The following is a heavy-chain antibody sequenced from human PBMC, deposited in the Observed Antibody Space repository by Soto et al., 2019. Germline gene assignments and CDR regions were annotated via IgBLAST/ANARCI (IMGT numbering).Heavy chain of an antibody. Sequence: PSETLSLTCAVYGGSFSGYYWSWIRQPPGKGLEWIGEINHSGSTNYNPSLKSRVTISVDTSKNQFSLKLSSVTAADTAVYYCARALRLFDPWGQGTLVTVSS. CDR3: ARALRLFDP. CDR2: INHSGST. CDR1: GGSFSGYY. J-gene: IGHJ5*02. V-gene: IGHV4-34*01. D-gene: IGHD3-3*01.